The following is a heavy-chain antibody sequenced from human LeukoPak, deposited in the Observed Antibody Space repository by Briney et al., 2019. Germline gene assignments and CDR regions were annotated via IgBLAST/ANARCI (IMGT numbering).Heavy chain of an antibody. J-gene: IGHJ4*02. CDR3: ARLGDRQVLDN. CDR1: GFTFSTYW. V-gene: IGHV3-7*01. Sequence: GGSLRLSCAASGFTFSTYWMSWVRQAPGKGLEWVANIKQDGSKIYYVDSVKGRFTISRDNAKNSLYLQMNNLRAEDTAMYYCARLGDRQVLDNWGQGTLVTVSS. D-gene: IGHD6-6*01. CDR2: IKQDGSKI.